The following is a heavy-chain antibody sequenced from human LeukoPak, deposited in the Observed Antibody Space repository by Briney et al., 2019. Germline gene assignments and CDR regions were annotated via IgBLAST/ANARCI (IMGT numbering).Heavy chain of an antibody. J-gene: IGHJ4*02. CDR1: GASISGGTYY. CDR2: IYYTGST. CDR3: ARVVSSSWYYSDY. D-gene: IGHD6-13*01. V-gene: IGHV4-39*01. Sequence: PSETLSLTCSVSGASISGGTYYWGWIRQPPGKGLEWIGSIYYTGSTYDNPSLKSRVTVSVDTSKNQFSLRLSSVTAADTAVYYCARVVSSSWYYSDYWGQGTLVTVSS.